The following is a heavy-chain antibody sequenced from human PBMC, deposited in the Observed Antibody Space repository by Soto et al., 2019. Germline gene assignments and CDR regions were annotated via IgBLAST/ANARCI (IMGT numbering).Heavy chain of an antibody. CDR2: IYYSGST. Sequence: SETLSLTCTVSGGSISSYYWSWIRQPPGKGLEWIGYIYYSGSTNYNPSLKSRVTISVETSKNQFSLKLSSVTAADMAVYYCARVHSSSWIRFDPWGQGTLVTVSS. CDR1: GGSISSYY. D-gene: IGHD6-6*01. V-gene: IGHV4-59*01. J-gene: IGHJ5*02. CDR3: ARVHSSSWIRFDP.